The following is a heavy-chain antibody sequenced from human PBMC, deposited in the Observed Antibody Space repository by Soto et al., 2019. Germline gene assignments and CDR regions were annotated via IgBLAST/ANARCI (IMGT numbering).Heavy chain of an antibody. Sequence: QVQLVESGGGLVKPGGSLRLSCAASGFTFSDYYMSWIGRAPGKGRGWVSYISSSGSTIYYADSVKGRFTISRDNAKNSLYLQMNSLRAEDTAVYYCARDRFANQGYPPNWFDPWGQGTLVTVSS. CDR2: ISSSGSTI. V-gene: IGHV3-11*01. J-gene: IGHJ5*02. CDR1: GFTFSDYY. D-gene: IGHD2-15*01. CDR3: ARDRFANQGYPPNWFDP.